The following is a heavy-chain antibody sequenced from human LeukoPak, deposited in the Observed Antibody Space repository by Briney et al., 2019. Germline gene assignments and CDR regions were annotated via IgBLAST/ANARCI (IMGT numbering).Heavy chain of an antibody. CDR2: IYTSGSTNYDP. CDR1: GGSISSYY. V-gene: IGHV4-4*09. CDR3: AKDGAIWPFFDS. Sequence: SETLSLTCTVSGGSISSYYWNWIRQPPGKGLEWIGYIYTSGSTNYDPNYNPSLRSRVTISVDTSKNQFSLRLISVTAADTAVYYCAKDGAIWPFFDSWGQGILVTVSS. J-gene: IGHJ4*02. D-gene: IGHD5-24*01.